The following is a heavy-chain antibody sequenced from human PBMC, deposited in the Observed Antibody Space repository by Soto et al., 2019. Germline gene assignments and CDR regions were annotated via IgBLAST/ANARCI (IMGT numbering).Heavy chain of an antibody. CDR2: INHSGST. Sequence: SETLSLTCAVYGGSFSWYYWSWIRQPPGKGLEWMGEINHSGSTNYNPSLKSRVTISVDTSKNQFSLKLSSVTAADTAVYYCARGPSNDFWSGYYSLGAGYYYYGMDVWGQGTTVTVSS. V-gene: IGHV4-34*01. J-gene: IGHJ6*02. D-gene: IGHD3-3*01. CDR3: ARGPSNDFWSGYYSLGAGYYYYGMDV. CDR1: GGSFSWYY.